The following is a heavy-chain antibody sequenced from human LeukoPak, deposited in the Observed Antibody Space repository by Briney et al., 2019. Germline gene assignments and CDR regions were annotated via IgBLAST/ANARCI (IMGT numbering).Heavy chain of an antibody. J-gene: IGHJ4*02. CDR3: ARVGVRPKQQLVPSLGY. V-gene: IGHV1-2*02. CDR1: GYTFTGYY. CDR2: INPNSGGT. Sequence: ASVKVSCKASGYTFTGYYMHWVRQAPGQGLEWMGWINPNSGGTNYAQKFQGRVTTTRDTSISTAYMELSRLRSDDTAVYYCARVGVRPKQQLVPSLGYWGQGTLVTVSS. D-gene: IGHD6-13*01.